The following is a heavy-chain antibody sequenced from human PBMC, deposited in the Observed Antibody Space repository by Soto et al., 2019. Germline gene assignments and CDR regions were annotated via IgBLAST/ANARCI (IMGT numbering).Heavy chain of an antibody. D-gene: IGHD5-18*01. CDR1: GGSVTSDEDY. CDR3: ATESGSTYGYFDH. V-gene: IGHV4-30-4*01. Sequence: SLTCTVSGGSVTSDEDYWTWIRQSPGKGLEWIGYISNSGSTGYNPSLKTRLSMSVDRSKNQFTLRLTSVTAADTAVYFCATESGSTYGYFDHWGQGTLVTVSS. J-gene: IGHJ4*02. CDR2: ISNSGST.